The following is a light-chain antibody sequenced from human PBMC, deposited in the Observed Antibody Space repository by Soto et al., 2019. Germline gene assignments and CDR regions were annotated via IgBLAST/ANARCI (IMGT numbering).Light chain of an antibody. J-gene: IGKJ1*01. V-gene: IGKV3-15*01. CDR3: HQYNNLPPWT. CDR1: QNIGNN. Sequence: QSHTNLSLSPGATATSSGGTSQNIGNNLAWYQQKPGQAPRLLIYDASTRATGIPARFSGSGSGTEFTLTISSLQSEDFAVYYCHQYNNLPPWTFGQGTKVDIK. CDR2: DAS.